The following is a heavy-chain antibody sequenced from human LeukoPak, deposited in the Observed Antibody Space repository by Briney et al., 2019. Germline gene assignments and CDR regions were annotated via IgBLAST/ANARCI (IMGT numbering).Heavy chain of an antibody. CDR1: GFTFSSYW. CDR3: ARVPSSEFYNDAFDI. V-gene: IGHV3-74*01. D-gene: IGHD6-19*01. J-gene: IGHJ3*02. Sequence: PGGSLRLSCAASGFTFSSYWMHWVRQGPGKGLVWVSRINNDGSSTRYADSVKGRFTISRDNAKNTLYLQMNSLRAEDTAMYYCARVPSSEFYNDAFDIWGRGTMVTVSS. CDR2: INNDGSST.